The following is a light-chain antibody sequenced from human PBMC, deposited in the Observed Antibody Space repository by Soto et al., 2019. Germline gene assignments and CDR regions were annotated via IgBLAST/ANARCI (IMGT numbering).Light chain of an antibody. Sequence: EIMMTQSPATLSVSPGERATLSCMASQSVRNNLAWYQQKPGQAPRLLIYYASTRATGIPARFSGSGSGTEFTLTISSLQSEDFALYYCQQYNNWPPITFGQGKRLEIK. CDR2: YAS. CDR1: QSVRNN. V-gene: IGKV3-15*01. CDR3: QQYNNWPPIT. J-gene: IGKJ5*01.